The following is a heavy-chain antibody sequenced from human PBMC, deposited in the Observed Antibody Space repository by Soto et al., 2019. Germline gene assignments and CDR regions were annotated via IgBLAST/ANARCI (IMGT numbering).Heavy chain of an antibody. J-gene: IGHJ6*02. CDR2: IWYDGSNK. CDR3: ARVSSDYYVMEV. V-gene: IGHV3-33*01. CDR1: GFTFGVYA. D-gene: IGHD3-22*01. Sequence: QVQLVESGGGVVQPGRSLRLSCAASGFTFGVYAMYWVRQAPGKGLEWVAVIWYDGSNKYYGDSVRGRFTISRDNSKNALFLQMNSLRAEDTAVYYCARVSSDYYVMEVWGQGATVTVSS.